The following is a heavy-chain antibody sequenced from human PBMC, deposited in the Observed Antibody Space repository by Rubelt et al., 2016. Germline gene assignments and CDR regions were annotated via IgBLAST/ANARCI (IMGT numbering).Heavy chain of an antibody. Sequence: GLEWIGYIYYSGSTNYNPSLKSRVTISVDTSKNQFSLKLSSVTAADTAVYYCARLYSLSTSCYPGCDWFDPWGQGTLVTVSS. CDR2: IYYSGST. J-gene: IGHJ5*02. CDR3: ARLYSLSTSCYPGCDWFDP. D-gene: IGHD2-2*01. V-gene: IGHV4-61*07.